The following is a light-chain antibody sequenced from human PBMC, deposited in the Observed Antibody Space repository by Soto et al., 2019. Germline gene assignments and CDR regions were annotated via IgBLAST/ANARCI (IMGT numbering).Light chain of an antibody. J-gene: IGKJ1*01. CDR2: AIS. Sequence: DIQMTQSPSSLSASVGDRVTITCRASQSVTTYLHWYQQKAGEAPKLLIYAISNLQSGVSSRFSGSGSRTDFSLTINTLQPEDFATYYWQQGYSTPWTVGQGTKVDIK. V-gene: IGKV1-39*01. CDR3: QQGYSTPWT. CDR1: QSVTTY.